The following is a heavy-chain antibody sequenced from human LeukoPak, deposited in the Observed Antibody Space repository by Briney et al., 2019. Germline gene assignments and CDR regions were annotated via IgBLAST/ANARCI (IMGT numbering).Heavy chain of an antibody. V-gene: IGHV3-21*01. CDR3: ARAWRGAFDI. CDR2: ISSSSSYI. J-gene: IGHJ3*02. CDR1: GFTFSSYS. D-gene: IGHD3-3*01. Sequence: GGSLRLSCAASGFTFSSYSMNWVRQAPGKGLEWVSSISSSSSYIYYADSVKGRFTISRDNAKNSLYLQMRSLRAEDTAVYYCARAWRGAFDIWGQGTMVTVSS.